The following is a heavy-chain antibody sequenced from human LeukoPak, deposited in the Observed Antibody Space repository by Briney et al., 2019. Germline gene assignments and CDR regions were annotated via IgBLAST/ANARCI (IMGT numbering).Heavy chain of an antibody. CDR1: GGSFSGYY. CDR2: INHSGST. V-gene: IGHV4-34*01. J-gene: IGHJ4*02. D-gene: IGHD3-10*01. Sequence: SETLSLTCAVYGGSFSGYYWSWIRQPPGKGLEWIGEINHSGSTNYNPSLKSRVTISVDTSKNQFSLKLSSVTAADTAVYYCAREADYYGSGSDYWGQGTLVTVSS. CDR3: AREADYYGSGSDY.